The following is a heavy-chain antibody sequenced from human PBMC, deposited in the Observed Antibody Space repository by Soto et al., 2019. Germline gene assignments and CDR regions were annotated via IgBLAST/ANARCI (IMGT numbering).Heavy chain of an antibody. CDR3: AKATSLMIGTPYYFDY. Sequence: QPGGSLRLSCAASGFTFSGYAMNWVRQAPGKGLEWVSGISGGGGSSFYADSVRGRFTISRDNSKDTLFLQMNSLRAEDTAIYYCAKATSLMIGTPYYFDYWGQGTLVTVSS. CDR1: GFTFSGYA. V-gene: IGHV3-23*01. J-gene: IGHJ4*02. D-gene: IGHD3-16*01. CDR2: ISGGGGSS.